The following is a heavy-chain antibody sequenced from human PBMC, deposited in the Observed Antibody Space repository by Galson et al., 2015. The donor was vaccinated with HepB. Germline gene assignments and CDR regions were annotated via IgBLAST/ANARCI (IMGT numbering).Heavy chain of an antibody. V-gene: IGHV3-30*04. J-gene: IGHJ6*02. Sequence: SLRLSCAASGFSFSRHAMYWVRQAPGKGLEWVAVILNDGSDKYYADSVKGRFTISRDNPKNTLYLQMNSLRAQDTAVFFCARDLYRSEVLYFGEPSPPYYYYGMDVWGQGTTVTVSS. CDR1: GFSFSRHA. D-gene: IGHD3-10*01. CDR2: ILNDGSDK. CDR3: ARDLYRSEVLYFGEPSPPYYYYGMDV.